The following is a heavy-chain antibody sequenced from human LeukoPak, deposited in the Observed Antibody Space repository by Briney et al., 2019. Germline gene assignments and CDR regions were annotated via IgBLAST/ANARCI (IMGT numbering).Heavy chain of an antibody. CDR1: GFTFSSYS. CDR2: ISSSSSYI. V-gene: IGHV3-21*01. J-gene: IGHJ5*01. D-gene: IGHD3-22*01. CDR3: ARAPDSSGYFYELDS. Sequence: PGGSLRLSCAASGFTFSSYSMNWVRQAPGKGLEWVSSISSSSSYIYYADSVKGRFTISRDNSKNTLYVQMNSLRAEDTAVYFCARAPDSSGYFYELDSWGQGTLVTVSS.